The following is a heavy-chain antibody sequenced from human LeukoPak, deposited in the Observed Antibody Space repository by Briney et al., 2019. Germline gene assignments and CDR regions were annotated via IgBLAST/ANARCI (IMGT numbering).Heavy chain of an antibody. CDR1: GFTFSSYW. V-gene: IGHV3-7*01. CDR2: IKQDGSEK. Sequence: GGSLRLSCAASGFTFSSYWMSWVHQAPGKGLEWVANIKQDGSEKYYVDSVKGRFTISRDNAKNSLYLQMNSLRAEDTAVYYCARRRYSGSSQHFDYWGQGTLVTVS. D-gene: IGHD1-26*01. CDR3: ARRRYSGSSQHFDY. J-gene: IGHJ4*02.